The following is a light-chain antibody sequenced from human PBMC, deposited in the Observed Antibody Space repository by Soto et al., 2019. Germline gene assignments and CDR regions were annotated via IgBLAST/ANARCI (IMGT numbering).Light chain of an antibody. CDR2: DAS. CDR3: QQYGSLPPT. CDR1: QDISNS. Sequence: DIQMTQSPSSLSASVGDRVTFTCQASQDISNSLNWYQQKPGKAPKLLIYDASNLEVGVPIRFRGSRSGTEFTFTIRSLQPEDFATYYCQQYGSLPPTFGLGTRL. J-gene: IGKJ2*01. V-gene: IGKV1-33*01.